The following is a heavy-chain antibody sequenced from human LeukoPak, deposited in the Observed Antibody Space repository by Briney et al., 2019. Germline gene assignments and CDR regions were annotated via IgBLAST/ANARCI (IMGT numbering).Heavy chain of an antibody. CDR1: GFTFSSYS. J-gene: IGHJ4*02. D-gene: IGHD5-18*01. V-gene: IGHV3-21*01. CDR3: VLTAMDGRDY. CDR2: ISSSSRYI. Sequence: GGSLRLSCAASGFTFSSYSMNWVRQAPGKGLEWVSSISSSSRYIYYADSVKGRFTISRDNAKNSLYLQMNSLRAEDTAVYYCVLTAMDGRDYWGQGTLVTVSS.